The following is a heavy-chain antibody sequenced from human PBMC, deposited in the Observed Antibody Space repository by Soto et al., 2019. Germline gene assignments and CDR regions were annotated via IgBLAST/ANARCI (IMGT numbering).Heavy chain of an antibody. J-gene: IGHJ4*02. D-gene: IGHD3-10*01. Sequence: ASVKVSCKASGYTFTSYGISWVRQAPGQGLEWMGWISAYNGNTNYAQKLQGRVTMTTDTSTSTAHMELRSLRSDDTAVHYCARTYGSGSYYNPLSSDYWGQGTLVTVSS. CDR1: GYTFTSYG. CDR2: ISAYNGNT. CDR3: ARTYGSGSYYNPLSSDY. V-gene: IGHV1-18*01.